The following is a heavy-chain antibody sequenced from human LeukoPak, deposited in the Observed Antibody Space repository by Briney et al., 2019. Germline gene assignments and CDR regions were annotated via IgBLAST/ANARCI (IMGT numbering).Heavy chain of an antibody. CDR1: GFIFSSYG. V-gene: IGHV3-30*02. Sequence: GSLSLSCAASGFIFSSYGMHWVRQAPGKGLEWVAFIRNDGSNKYYADSVKGRFTISRDNSKNTLYLQMNSLRAEDTAVYYCAKLLSNSGRFLYWGQGTLVTVSS. CDR3: AKLLSNSGRFLY. CDR2: IRNDGSNK. D-gene: IGHD4-23*01. J-gene: IGHJ4*02.